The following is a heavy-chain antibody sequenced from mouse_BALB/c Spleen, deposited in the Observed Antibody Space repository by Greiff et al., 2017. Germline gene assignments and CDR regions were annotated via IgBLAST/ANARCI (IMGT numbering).Heavy chain of an antibody. CDR3: ERLGRDYYAMDD. CDR1: GYTFSSFG. Sequence: EVHLVESGGGLVQPGGSRKLSCAASGYTFSSFGMHWVRQAPEEGLEWVAYISSGSSTIYYTDTVKGRFTISRDNPKNTLFLQMTSLRSEDTAMSDCERLGRDYYAMDDWGQGTSVTVSS. D-gene: IGHD4-1*01. CDR2: ISSGSSTI. V-gene: IGHV5-17*02. J-gene: IGHJ4*01.